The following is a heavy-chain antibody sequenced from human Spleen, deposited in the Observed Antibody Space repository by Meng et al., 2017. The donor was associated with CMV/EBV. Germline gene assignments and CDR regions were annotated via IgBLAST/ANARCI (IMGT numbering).Heavy chain of an antibody. CDR3: ARAYYYDSSGPLRNAFDI. CDR2: IYSGGST. J-gene: IGHJ3*02. D-gene: IGHD3-22*01. Sequence: FTVSSNYMSWVRQAPGKGLEWVSVIYSGGSTYYADSVKGRFTISRDNSKNTLYLQMNSLRAEDTAVYYCARAYYYDSSGPLRNAFDIWGQGTMVTVSS. V-gene: IGHV3-53*01. CDR1: FTVSSNY.